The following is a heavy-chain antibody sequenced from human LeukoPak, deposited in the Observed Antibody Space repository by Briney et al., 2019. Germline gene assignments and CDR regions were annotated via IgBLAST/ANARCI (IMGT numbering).Heavy chain of an antibody. CDR3: VASYGSGSLDY. Sequence: SETLSLTCTVAGSSISSGGYYWSWIRQHPGKGLEWIGYIYYSGSTYYNPSLKSRVTISVDTSKNQFSLKLSSVTAADTAVYYCVASYGSGSLDYWGQGTLVTVSS. CDR2: IYYSGST. D-gene: IGHD3-10*01. CDR1: GSSISSGGYY. J-gene: IGHJ4*02. V-gene: IGHV4-31*03.